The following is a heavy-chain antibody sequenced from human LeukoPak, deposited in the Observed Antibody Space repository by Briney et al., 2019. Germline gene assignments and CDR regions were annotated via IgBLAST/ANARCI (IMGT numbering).Heavy chain of an antibody. CDR2: IRYDGSNK. CDR3: ARGITMVRGVIPFFDY. D-gene: IGHD3-10*01. Sequence: PGGSLRLSCAASGFTFSSYGMHWVRQAPGKGLEWVAFIRYDGSNKYYADSVKGRFTISRDNSKNTLYLQMNSLRAEDTAVYYCARGITMVRGVIPFFDYWGQGTLVTVSS. V-gene: IGHV3-30*02. CDR1: GFTFSSYG. J-gene: IGHJ4*02.